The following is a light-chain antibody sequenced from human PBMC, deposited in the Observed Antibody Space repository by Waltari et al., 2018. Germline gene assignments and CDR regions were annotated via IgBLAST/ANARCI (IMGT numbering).Light chain of an antibody. V-gene: IGLV1-51*02. CDR1: SSNIGNNY. CDR3: GTWDSSLSAGV. J-gene: IGLJ3*02. CDR2: QNL. Sequence: QSVLTQPPSVSAAPGQMVTISCSGSSSNIGNNYVSWYQQLPGTAPKLLLYQNLCRPSLIPDRFSGSKSGTSATLASTGLRTGDAADYYCGTWDSSLSAGVFGGGTKLTVL.